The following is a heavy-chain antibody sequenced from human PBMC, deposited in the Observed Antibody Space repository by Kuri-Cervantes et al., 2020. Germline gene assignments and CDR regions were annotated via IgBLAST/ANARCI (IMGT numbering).Heavy chain of an antibody. CDR1: GFTFSNAW. V-gene: IGHV3-15*01. J-gene: IGHJ4*02. CDR2: IKSDTDGGTA. D-gene: IGHD1-26*01. CDR3: TTDIGWELRRDY. Sequence: GESLKISCVGSGFTFSNAWMNWVRQAPGKGLEWVGRIKSDTDGGTADYAAPVEGRFTISRDDSEGTVDLQMNSPKTEDTALYYCTTDIGWELRRDYWGQGTLVTVSS.